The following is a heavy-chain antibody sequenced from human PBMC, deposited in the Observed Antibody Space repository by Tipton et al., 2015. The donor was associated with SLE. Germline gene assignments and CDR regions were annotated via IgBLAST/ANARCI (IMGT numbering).Heavy chain of an antibody. CDR3: AKALVVVVAATPCYFDY. J-gene: IGHJ4*02. D-gene: IGHD2-15*01. Sequence: SLRLSCAASGFTFSSYAMSWVRQAPGKGLERVSAISGSGGSTYYADSVKGRFTISRDNSKNTLYLQMNSLRAEDTAVYYCAKALVVVVAATPCYFDYWGQGTLVAVSS. CDR2: ISGSGGST. CDR1: GFTFSSYA. V-gene: IGHV3-23*01.